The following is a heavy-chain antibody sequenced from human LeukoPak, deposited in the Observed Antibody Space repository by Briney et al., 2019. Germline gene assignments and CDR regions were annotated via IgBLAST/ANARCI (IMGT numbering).Heavy chain of an antibody. CDR1: GYTFTGYY. CDR2: INPNGGGT. Sequence: ASVKVSCKASGYTFTGYYMHWVRQAPGQGLEWMGWINPNGGGTNYAQKFQGRVTMTRDTSISTAYMELSRLRSDDTAVYYCARDNTGYDAFDIWGQGTMVTVSS. V-gene: IGHV1-2*02. D-gene: IGHD5-12*01. CDR3: ARDNTGYDAFDI. J-gene: IGHJ3*02.